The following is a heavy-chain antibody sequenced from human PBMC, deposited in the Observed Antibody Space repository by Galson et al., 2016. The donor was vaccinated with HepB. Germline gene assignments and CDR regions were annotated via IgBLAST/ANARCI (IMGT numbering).Heavy chain of an antibody. Sequence: ETLSLTCTVTGDSIFTNYWSWIRQSPGKGLEWIGNIYYSGTTNYKSSLRSRVTISIDMSRNQFSLNLTSVTAADTAVYYCVRGRHSEFFPYDYYGMDVWGQGTTVTVSS. CDR2: IYYSGTT. D-gene: IGHD3-10*01. CDR1: GDSIFTNY. CDR3: VRGRHSEFFPYDYYGMDV. J-gene: IGHJ6*02. V-gene: IGHV4-59*01.